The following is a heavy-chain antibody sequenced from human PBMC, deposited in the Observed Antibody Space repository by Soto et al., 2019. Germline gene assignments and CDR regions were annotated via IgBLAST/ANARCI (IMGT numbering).Heavy chain of an antibody. Sequence: GGSLRLSCAASGFTLSNYWVNWVRQTPGKGLEWVANIKYDGSAKTYAESVAGRLVISRDNTKNSVYLHMDSLRVDDTAVYYCATLRRDGSPVQWGQGTLVTVSS. CDR2: IKYDGSAK. D-gene: IGHD1-26*01. CDR3: ATLRRDGSPVQ. CDR1: GFTLSNYW. J-gene: IGHJ4*01. V-gene: IGHV3-7*03.